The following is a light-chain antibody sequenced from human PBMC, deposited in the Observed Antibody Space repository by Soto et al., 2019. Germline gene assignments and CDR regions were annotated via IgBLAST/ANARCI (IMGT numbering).Light chain of an antibody. Sequence: QTVVTQEPSFSVSPGGTVTLTCGLSSGSVSTNNYPSWYQQTPGQAPRTLIYTTTTRSSGVPDRFSGSILGNKAALTITGAQADDESDYYCLLFLDGGISVFGRGTKLTVL. CDR3: LLFLDGGISV. J-gene: IGLJ3*02. CDR2: TTT. CDR1: SGSVSTNNY. V-gene: IGLV8-61*01.